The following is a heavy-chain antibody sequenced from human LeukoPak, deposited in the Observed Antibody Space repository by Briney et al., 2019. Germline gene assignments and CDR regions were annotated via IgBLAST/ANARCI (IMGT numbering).Heavy chain of an antibody. CDR3: ARNKGRYGSGRVHFDP. CDR2: ISYDGSNK. CDR1: GFSFSSYG. V-gene: IGHV3-30*03. J-gene: IGHJ5*02. D-gene: IGHD3-10*01. Sequence: PGRSLRLSCAASGFSFSSYGMHWVRQAPGKGLEWVAVISYDGSNKYYADSVKGRFTISRDNSKNTLYLQMNNLRAEDTAVYYCARNKGRYGSGRVHFDPWGQGTLVTVSS.